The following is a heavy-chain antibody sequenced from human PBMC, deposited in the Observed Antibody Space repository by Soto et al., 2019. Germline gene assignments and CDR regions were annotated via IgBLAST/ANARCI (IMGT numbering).Heavy chain of an antibody. V-gene: IGHV3-48*04. Sequence: GGSLRLSCAASGFTFSSYSMNWVRQAPGKGLEWVSYISNSGTTMYYADSVKGRFTISRDNAKNSLYLQMNSLRAEDTAIYYCATGSYYDYWGQGALVTVSS. CDR3: ATGSYYDY. CDR2: ISNSGTTM. CDR1: GFTFSSYS. J-gene: IGHJ4*02. D-gene: IGHD7-27*01.